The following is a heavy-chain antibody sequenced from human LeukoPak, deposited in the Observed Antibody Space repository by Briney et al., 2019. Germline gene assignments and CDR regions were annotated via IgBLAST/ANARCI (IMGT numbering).Heavy chain of an antibody. D-gene: IGHD5-18*01. J-gene: IGHJ5*02. V-gene: IGHV1-69*06. CDR2: IIPIFGTA. CDR3: ARDHGYANWFDP. CDR1: GGTFSSYA. Sequence: SVKVSCKASGGTFSSYAISWVRQAPGQGLEWMGGIIPIFGTANYAQKFQGRVTITADKSTSTAYMELSSLRSEDTAVYYCARDHGYANWFDPWGQGTLVTVSS.